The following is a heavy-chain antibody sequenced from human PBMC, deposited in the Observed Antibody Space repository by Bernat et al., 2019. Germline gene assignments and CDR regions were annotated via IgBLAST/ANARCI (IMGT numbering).Heavy chain of an antibody. Sequence: EVQLVESGGGLVQPGGSLRLSCAASGFTVNSNYMSWVRQAPGKGLEWVSVIYSGGSTYYADSVKGRFTISRDNSKNTLYLQTNSLRAEDTAVYYCARDRTAVAGAYYFDYWGQGTLVTVSS. D-gene: IGHD6-19*01. V-gene: IGHV3-66*01. CDR2: IYSGGST. CDR1: GFTVNSNY. J-gene: IGHJ4*02. CDR3: ARDRTAVAGAYYFDY.